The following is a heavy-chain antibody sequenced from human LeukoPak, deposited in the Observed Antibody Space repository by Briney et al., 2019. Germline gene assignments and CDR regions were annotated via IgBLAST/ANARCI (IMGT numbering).Heavy chain of an antibody. CDR1: GFTFSTYS. V-gene: IGHV3-48*01. CDR2: ISAGSTTI. Sequence: AGGSLRLSCAASGFTFSTYSMNWVRQAPGKGPEWISYISAGSTTIYYADSVMGRFTISRDDARNSLSLQMNSLRADDTAVYYCAKDPHYYGSGSYFDTNNWFDPWGQGTLVTVSS. CDR3: AKDPHYYGSGSYFDTNNWFDP. J-gene: IGHJ5*02. D-gene: IGHD3-10*01.